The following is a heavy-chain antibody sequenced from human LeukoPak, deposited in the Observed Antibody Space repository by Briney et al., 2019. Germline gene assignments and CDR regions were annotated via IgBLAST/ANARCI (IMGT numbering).Heavy chain of an antibody. J-gene: IGHJ2*01. CDR1: GYTFTGYY. D-gene: IGHD6-13*01. V-gene: IGHV1-2*02. CDR2: INPNSGGT. CDR3: ARDGEQQLDPCWYFDL. Sequence: ASVKVSCKASGYTFTGYYMHWVGQAPGQGLEWMGWINPNSGGTNYAQKFQGRVTMTRDTSISTAYMELSRLRSDDTAVYYCARDGEQQLDPCWYFDLWGRGTLVTVSS.